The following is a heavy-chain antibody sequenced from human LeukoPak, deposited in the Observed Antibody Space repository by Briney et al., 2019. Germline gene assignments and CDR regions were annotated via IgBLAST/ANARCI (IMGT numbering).Heavy chain of an antibody. V-gene: IGHV1-46*01. CDR3: ARVGHYYDSSGYFVPSAYFDY. J-gene: IGHJ4*02. Sequence: ASVKVSCKASGYTFTSYYMHWVRQAPGQGLEWMGIINPSGGSTSYAQKFQGRVTMTRDTSPRTVYMELSSLRSEDRAVYYCARVGHYYDSSGYFVPSAYFDYWGQGTLVTVSS. CDR1: GYTFTSYY. CDR2: INPSGGST. D-gene: IGHD3-22*01.